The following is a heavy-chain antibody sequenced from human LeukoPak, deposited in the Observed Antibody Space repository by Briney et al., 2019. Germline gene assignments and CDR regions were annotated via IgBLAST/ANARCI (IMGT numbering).Heavy chain of an antibody. D-gene: IGHD6-19*01. CDR2: IGTVGDT. Sequence: PGGSLRLSCAASGFTFSRYDMHWVRQVIGKGLEWVSAIGTVGDTHYPGSVKGRFTISREDAKNSLYLQMNGLRAGDTAVYYCARQRETAVAGTGFDYWGQGTLVTVSS. CDR3: ARQRETAVAGTGFDY. CDR1: GFTFSRYD. V-gene: IGHV3-13*01. J-gene: IGHJ4*02.